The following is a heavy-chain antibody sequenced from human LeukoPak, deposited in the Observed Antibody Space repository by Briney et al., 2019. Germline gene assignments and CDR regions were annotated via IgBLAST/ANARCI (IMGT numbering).Heavy chain of an antibody. D-gene: IGHD6-19*01. CDR1: GGTFSSYA. J-gene: IGHJ3*02. Sequence: ALVKVSCKASGGTFSSYAISWVRQAPGQGLEWMGGIIPIFGTANYAQKFQGRVTITADESTSTAYMELSSLRAEDTAVYFCASGTVPGTDPGAAHSDAFDIWGQGTMVTVSS. CDR3: ASGTVPGTDPGAAHSDAFDI. V-gene: IGHV1-69*13. CDR2: IIPIFGTA.